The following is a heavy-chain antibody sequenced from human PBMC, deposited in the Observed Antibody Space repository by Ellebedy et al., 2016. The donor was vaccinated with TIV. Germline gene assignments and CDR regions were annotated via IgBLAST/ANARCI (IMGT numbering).Heavy chain of an antibody. V-gene: IGHV3-30-3*01. D-gene: IGHD2-21*01. CDR3: ARIDPWQPVDD. J-gene: IGHJ4*02. CDR2: ISYDGSGK. CDR1: GSTFSSHA. Sequence: PGGSLRLSCAASGSTFSSHAMAWVRQAPGKGLEWVAVISYDGSGKYHADSVKGRFTISRDNAKNTLYLQMNSLTTEDTAVYYCARIDPWQPVDDWGQGILVSVSS.